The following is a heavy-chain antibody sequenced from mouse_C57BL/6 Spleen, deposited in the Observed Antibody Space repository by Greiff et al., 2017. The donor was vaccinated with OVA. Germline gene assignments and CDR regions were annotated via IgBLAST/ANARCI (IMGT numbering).Heavy chain of an antibody. CDR1: GFTFSSYA. J-gene: IGHJ2*01. CDR2: ISDGGSYT. Sequence: DVQLQESGGGLVKPGGSLKLSCAASGFTFSSYAMSWVRQTPEKRLEWVATISDGGSYTYYPDNVKGRFTISRDNAKNNLYLQMSHLKSEDTAMYYCAKEGLRRYFDYWGQGTTLTVSS. D-gene: IGHD2-4*01. CDR3: AKEGLRRYFDY. V-gene: IGHV5-4*01.